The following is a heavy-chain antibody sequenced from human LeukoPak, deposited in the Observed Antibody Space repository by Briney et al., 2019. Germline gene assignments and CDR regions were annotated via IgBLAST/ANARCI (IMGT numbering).Heavy chain of an antibody. V-gene: IGHV3-72*01. CDR2: ARNKANSYTT. Sequence: PGGSLRLSCAASGFTFSDHLMDWVRQAPGKGLEWVGRARNKANSYTTEYAASVEGRFTISRDDSKNSLYLQMNSLKTEDTALYYCTREQKSGSYFTYYFDYWGQGTLVTVSS. CDR3: TREQKSGSYFTYYFDY. CDR1: GFTFSDHL. J-gene: IGHJ4*02. D-gene: IGHD1-26*01.